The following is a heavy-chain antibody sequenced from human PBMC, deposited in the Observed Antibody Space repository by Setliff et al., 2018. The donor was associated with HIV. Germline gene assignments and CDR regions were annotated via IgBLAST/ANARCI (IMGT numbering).Heavy chain of an antibody. Sequence: SETLSLTCAVSGGSISSGGYSWSWIRQPPGKGLEWIGYIYHSGSTYYNPSLKSRVTISVDRSKNQFSLKLSSVTAADTAVYYCARWVTFGGAKNASDIWGQGTMVTV. CDR1: GGSISSGGYS. D-gene: IGHD3-16*01. CDR3: ARWVTFGGAKNASDI. CDR2: IYHSGST. V-gene: IGHV4-30-2*01. J-gene: IGHJ3*02.